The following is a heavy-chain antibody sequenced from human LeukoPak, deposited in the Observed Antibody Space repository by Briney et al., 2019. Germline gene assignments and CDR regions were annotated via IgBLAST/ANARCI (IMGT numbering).Heavy chain of an antibody. Sequence: GGSLRLSCAASGFTFSSYAMSWVRQAPGKGLEWVSAISGSGGSTYYADSVKGRFTISRDNSKNTLYLQMNSLRADDTAVYYCAKAGSRMVRGVINWFDPWGQGTLVTVSS. J-gene: IGHJ5*02. D-gene: IGHD3-10*01. CDR1: GFTFSSYA. V-gene: IGHV3-23*01. CDR3: AKAGSRMVRGVINWFDP. CDR2: ISGSGGST.